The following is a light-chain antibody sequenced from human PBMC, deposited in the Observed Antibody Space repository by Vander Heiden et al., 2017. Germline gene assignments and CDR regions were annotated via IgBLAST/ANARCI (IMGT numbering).Light chain of an antibody. Sequence: EIVLTQSPATLSLSPGDRAPLPGRASQRVSSSYFPWYQHTPGQTPRPLTPGASSRATGIPERCIGSGSGTDFTIIIIRLEPEDVVGYYCQQHGSSTPWTFGQGTKVEIK. CDR2: GAS. V-gene: IGKV3-20*01. J-gene: IGKJ1*01. CDR3: QQHGSSTPWT. CDR1: QRVSSSY.